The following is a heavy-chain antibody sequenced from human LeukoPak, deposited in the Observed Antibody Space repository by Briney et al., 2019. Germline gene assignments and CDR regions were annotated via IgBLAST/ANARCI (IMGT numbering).Heavy chain of an antibody. Sequence: PSETLSLTCTVSGGSISSGGYYWSWIRQHPGKGLEWIGYIYYSGSTYYNPSLKSRVTISVGTSKNQFSLKLSSVTAADTAVYYCARGVVATIRGVYYFDYWGQGTLVTVSS. J-gene: IGHJ4*02. D-gene: IGHD5-12*01. CDR2: IYYSGST. CDR1: GGSISSGGYY. V-gene: IGHV4-31*03. CDR3: ARGVVATIRGVYYFDY.